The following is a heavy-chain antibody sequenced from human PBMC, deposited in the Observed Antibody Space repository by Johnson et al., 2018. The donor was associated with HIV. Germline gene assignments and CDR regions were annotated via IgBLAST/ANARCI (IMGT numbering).Heavy chain of an antibody. Sequence: VQLVESGGGLVQPGGSVRLSCAASGFTFSNYAMHWVRQAPGKGLEWVSYISSSGSTIYYADSVKGRFTISRDNSKNTLYLQMNSLRAEDTAVYYCARGRIYGAFAFDIWGQGTMVTV. CDR3: ARGRIYGAFAFDI. J-gene: IGHJ3*02. V-gene: IGHV3-48*03. CDR1: GFTFSNYA. CDR2: ISSSGSTI. D-gene: IGHD3-10*01.